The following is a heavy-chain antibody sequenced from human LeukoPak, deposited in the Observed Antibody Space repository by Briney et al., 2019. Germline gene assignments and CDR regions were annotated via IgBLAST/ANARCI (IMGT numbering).Heavy chain of an antibody. Sequence: SETLSLTCTVSGGSISSGDYYWSWIRQPPGKGLEWIGYIYYSGSTYYNPSLKSRVTISVDTSKNQFSLKLSSVTAADTAVYYCARHLGTRKGETAAGTNWFDPWGQGTLVTVYS. CDR3: ARHLGTRKGETAAGTNWFDP. CDR1: GGSISSGDYY. J-gene: IGHJ5*02. D-gene: IGHD6-13*01. CDR2: IYYSGST. V-gene: IGHV4-30-4*01.